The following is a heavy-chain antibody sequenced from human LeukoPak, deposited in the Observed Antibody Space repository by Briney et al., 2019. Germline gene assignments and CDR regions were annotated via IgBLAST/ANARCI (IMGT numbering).Heavy chain of an antibody. V-gene: IGHV3-21*01. CDR3: ARAGSSGYHY. CDR2: ISSSSSYI. D-gene: IGHD6-19*01. CDR1: GFTFSSYG. J-gene: IGHJ4*02. Sequence: PGRSLRLSCAASGFTFSSYGMHWVRQAPGKGLEWVSSISSSSSYIYYADSVKGRFTISRDNAKNSLYLQMNSLRAEDTAVYYCARAGSSGYHYWGQGTLVTVSS.